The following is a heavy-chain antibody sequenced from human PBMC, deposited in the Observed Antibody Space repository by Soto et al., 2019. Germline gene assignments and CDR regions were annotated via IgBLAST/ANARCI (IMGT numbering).Heavy chain of an antibody. CDR3: APMGV. CDR1: GLTFSSYA. Sequence: PCGSLKLSRAASGLTFSSYAMSWVRQAPGKGLEWVSAISGSDNSTYYADSVKGRFTISRDNSKNTLYLQMSSLRADDTAVYYCAPMGVWGQGTTVTVSS. V-gene: IGHV3-23*01. CDR2: ISGSDNST. J-gene: IGHJ6*02.